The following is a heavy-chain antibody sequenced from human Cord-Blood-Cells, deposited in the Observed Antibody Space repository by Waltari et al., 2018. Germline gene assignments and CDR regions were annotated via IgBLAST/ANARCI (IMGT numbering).Heavy chain of an antibody. Sequence: EVQLVQSGAEVKKPGESLKISCQGSGYSFTSYWIGGVRQMPGKGLEWMGSHRPCDADSSYRPSSQRHVTISPYKSISTAYLQWSSLNAADAAMYYCAILAFGNFYYFDYWGQGTLVPVAS. J-gene: IGHJ4*02. V-gene: IGHV5-51*01. CDR2: HRPCDADS. CDR3: AILAFGNFYYFDY. D-gene: IGHD3-10*01. CDR1: GYSFTSYW.